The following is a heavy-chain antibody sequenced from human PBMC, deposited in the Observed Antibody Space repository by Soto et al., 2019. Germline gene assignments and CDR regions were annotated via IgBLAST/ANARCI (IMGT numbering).Heavy chain of an antibody. J-gene: IGHJ4*02. CDR2: IGTAGDT. V-gene: IGHV3-13*01. D-gene: IGHD2-15*01. CDR1: GFTVSNNY. CDR3: ARGRLISLYYFDY. Sequence: GGSLRLSCAASGFTVSNNYLSWVRQVTGKGLEWVSTIGTAGDTYYPGSVKGRFTISRENAKNSLYLQMNSLRAEDTAVYYCARGRLISLYYFDYWGQGTLVTVSS.